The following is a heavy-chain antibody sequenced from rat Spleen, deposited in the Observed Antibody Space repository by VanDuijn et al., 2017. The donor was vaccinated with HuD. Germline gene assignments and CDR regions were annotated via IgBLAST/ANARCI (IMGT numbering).Heavy chain of an antibody. J-gene: IGHJ2*01. Sequence: EVQLVESGGGLVQPGRSLKLSCAASGFTFNNYGMAWVRQAPTKGLEWVATISYDGISTYYRDSVRGRFTISRDNAKSTLSLQMDSLRSDDTATYYCARRHYGYTDYFDYWGQGVMVTVSS. V-gene: IGHV5-29*01. CDR2: ISYDGIST. CDR3: ARRHYGYTDYFDY. CDR1: GFTFNNYG. D-gene: IGHD1-9*01.